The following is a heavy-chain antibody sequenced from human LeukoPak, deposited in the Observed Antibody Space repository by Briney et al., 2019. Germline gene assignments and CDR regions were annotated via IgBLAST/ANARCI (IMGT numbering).Heavy chain of an antibody. D-gene: IGHD2-21*02. Sequence: SGPALVKPPQTLTLTCTFSGFSLSTPKMRVSWIRQPPGKALEWLPRIDWDDDKFYSTSLKTRLTISNDTSKNQVVLTMTNMDPVDTATYYCARSTYCGGDCPFDYWGQGTLVTVSS. J-gene: IGHJ4*02. CDR2: IDWDDDK. CDR3: ARSTYCGGDCPFDY. V-gene: IGHV2-70*04. CDR1: GFSLSTPKMR.